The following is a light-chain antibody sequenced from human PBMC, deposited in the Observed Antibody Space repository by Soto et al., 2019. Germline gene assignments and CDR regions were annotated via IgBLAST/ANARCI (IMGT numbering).Light chain of an antibody. CDR2: RNN. CDR1: SSNIGAPYD. J-gene: IGLJ1*01. Sequence: QPVLTQPPSVSGAPGQRVTISCTGSSSNIGAPYDVHWYQQLPGSAPKVLIYRNNNRPSGVPDRFSGSKSGTSASLAITGLQAEDEADYFCQSYDTSLSGAYVFGTGTKLTVL. V-gene: IGLV1-40*01. CDR3: QSYDTSLSGAYV.